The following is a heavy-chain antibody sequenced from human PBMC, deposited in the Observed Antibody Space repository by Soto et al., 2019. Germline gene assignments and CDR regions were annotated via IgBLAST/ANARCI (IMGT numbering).Heavy chain of an antibody. J-gene: IGHJ6*02. CDR1: GFTFGDYT. CDR2: ISWSGGST. V-gene: IGHV3-43*01. D-gene: IGHD6-6*01. CDR3: AKGYSSSGYYYYGMDV. Sequence: PGGSLRLSCAASGFTFGDYTMNWVRQAPGKGLERVSVISWSGGSTYYADSVKGRFTISRDNSKNSLYLQMNSLRTEDTALYYCAKGYSSSGYYYYGMDVWGQGTTVTVSS.